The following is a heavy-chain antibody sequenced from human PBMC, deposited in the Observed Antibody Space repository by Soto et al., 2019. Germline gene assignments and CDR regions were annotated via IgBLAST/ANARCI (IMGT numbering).Heavy chain of an antibody. V-gene: IGHV4-39*01. CDR1: GGSISSSSYY. CDR3: ARHVLRFLEWLFNGPNWFDP. J-gene: IGHJ5*02. D-gene: IGHD3-3*01. CDR2: IYYSGST. Sequence: SETLSLTCTVSGGSISSSSYYWGWIRQPPGKGLEWIGSIYYSGSTYYNPSLKSRVTISVDTSKNQFSLKLSSVTAADTAVYYCARHVLRFLEWLFNGPNWFDPWGQGTLVTVSS.